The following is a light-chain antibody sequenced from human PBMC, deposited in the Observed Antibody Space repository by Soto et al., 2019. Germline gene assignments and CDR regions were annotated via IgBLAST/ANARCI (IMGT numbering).Light chain of an antibody. J-gene: IGKJ2*01. CDR3: QQYNSSYT. Sequence: DIQMTDSPSTLSASVGDRVTITCRASQSISSWLAWYQHKPGKAPKLLTYDASSLESGIPSSFGGSRSFTDSTLTIRSLQPDYFATYYCQQYNSSYTFGQGTKLEIK. CDR2: DAS. V-gene: IGKV1-5*01. CDR1: QSISSW.